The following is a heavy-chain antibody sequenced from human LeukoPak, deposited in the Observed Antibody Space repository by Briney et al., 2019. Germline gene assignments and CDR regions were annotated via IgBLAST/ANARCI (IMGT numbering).Heavy chain of an antibody. J-gene: IGHJ3*01. CDR3: ATSMVRGPFDV. CDR2: INTYNGET. CDR1: GYTFTSYG. D-gene: IGHD3-10*01. V-gene: IGHV1-18*01. Sequence: GASVKVSCKASGYTFTSYGLTWVRQAPGQGLEWMGWINTYNGETDYGQNVRGGLTMTADTSTSTAYMELRSLKSDDTAVYYCATSMVRGPFDVWGQGTKVIVSS.